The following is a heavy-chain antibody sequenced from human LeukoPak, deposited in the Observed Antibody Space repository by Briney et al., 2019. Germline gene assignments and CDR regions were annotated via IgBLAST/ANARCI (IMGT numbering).Heavy chain of an antibody. CDR3: ATYRPYDALTDSYPEGYFHH. D-gene: IGHD3-9*01. Sequence: KASETLSLTCTVSGSFRSSDHLWGWIRQPPGKGLEWIGSIYDSGTTYYNPSLRGRVSISVDTSKSQYSLKLSPVTAADTAVYYCATYRPYDALTDSYPEGYFHHWGQGTLVTVSS. J-gene: IGHJ1*01. V-gene: IGHV4-38-2*02. CDR1: GSFRSSDHL. CDR2: IYDSGTT.